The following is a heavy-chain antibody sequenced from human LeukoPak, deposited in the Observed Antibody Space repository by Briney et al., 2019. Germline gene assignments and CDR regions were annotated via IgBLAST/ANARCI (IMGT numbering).Heavy chain of an antibody. CDR2: TNRDDSIT. V-gene: IGHV3-74*01. CDR3: ARSHNYYDNSGYLY. J-gene: IGHJ4*02. D-gene: IGHD3-22*01. Sequence: GGSLRLSCAASGFTFTAYWMHWVRQTPGKGLVWVARTNRDDSITDYADSVKGRFTISRDNAKNTLYLQMNSLSAEDSAVYYCARSHNYYDNSGYLYWGQGTLVTVSS. CDR1: GFTFTAYW.